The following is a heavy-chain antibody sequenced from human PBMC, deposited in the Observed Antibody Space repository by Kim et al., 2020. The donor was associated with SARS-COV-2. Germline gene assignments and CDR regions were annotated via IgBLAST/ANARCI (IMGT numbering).Heavy chain of an antibody. D-gene: IGHD3-22*01. V-gene: IGHV3-66*01. CDR3: ARDGHYDSSGYYVDY. CDR1: GFTVSSNY. CDR2: IYSGGST. Sequence: GGSLRLSCAASGFTVSSNYMSWVRQAPGKGLEWVSVIYSGGSTYYADSVKGRFTISRDNSKNTLYLQMNSLRAEDTAVYYCARDGHYDSSGYYVDYWGQGTLVTVSS. J-gene: IGHJ4*02.